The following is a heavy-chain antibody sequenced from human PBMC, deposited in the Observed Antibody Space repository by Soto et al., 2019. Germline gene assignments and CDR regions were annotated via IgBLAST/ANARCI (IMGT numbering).Heavy chain of an antibody. J-gene: IGHJ4*02. CDR3: ARNITGGGEGYYFDY. V-gene: IGHV5-51*01. CDR2: IYPGDSDT. D-gene: IGHD7-27*01. Sequence: PGESLKISCKGSGYSFTSYWIGWVRQMPGKGLEWMGIIYPGDSDTRYSPSFQGQVTISADKSISTAYLQWSSLKASDTAMYYCARNITGGGEGYYFDYWGQGTLVTVSS. CDR1: GYSFTSYW.